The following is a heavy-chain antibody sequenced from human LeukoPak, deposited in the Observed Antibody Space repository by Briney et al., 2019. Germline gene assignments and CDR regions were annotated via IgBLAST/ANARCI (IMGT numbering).Heavy chain of an antibody. J-gene: IGHJ6*03. CDR1: GGSISSYY. Sequence: SETLSLTCTVSGGSISSYYWSWIRQPPGKGLEWIGYIYYSGSTNYNPSLKSRVTISVDTSKNHFSLKLSSVTAADTAVYYCARERGMAVREKSYYMDVWGKGTTVTVSS. V-gene: IGHV4-59*01. CDR3: ARERGMAVREKSYYMDV. D-gene: IGHD3-10*01. CDR2: IYYSGST.